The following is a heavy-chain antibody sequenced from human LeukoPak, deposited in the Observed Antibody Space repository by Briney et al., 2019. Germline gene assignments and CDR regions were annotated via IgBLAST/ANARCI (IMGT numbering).Heavy chain of an antibody. Sequence: GGSLGLSFAAPGFTFRSYSLNWFGKAPGKGLDWVSSISSSSSYIYYADSVKGRFTISRDNAKNSLYLQMNSLRAEDTAVYYCALGELSSPFDYWGQGTLVTVSS. V-gene: IGHV3-21*01. J-gene: IGHJ4*02. CDR2: ISSSSSYI. CDR3: ALGELSSPFDY. D-gene: IGHD3-16*02. CDR1: GFTFRSYS.